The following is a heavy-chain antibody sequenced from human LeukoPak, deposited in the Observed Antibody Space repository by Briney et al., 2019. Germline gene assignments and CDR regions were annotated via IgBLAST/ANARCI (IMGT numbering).Heavy chain of an antibody. D-gene: IGHD1/OR15-1a*01. CDR1: GFTFSSYW. Sequence: GGSQRLSCAASGFTFSSYWMYWVRQAPGKGLVWVSRIDTDGSSTSYADSVKGRFTISRDNAKNTLYLQMNSLRVEDTAVYYCARVDWNIDYWGQGTLVTVSS. CDR2: IDTDGSST. V-gene: IGHV3-74*01. J-gene: IGHJ4*02. CDR3: ARVDWNIDY.